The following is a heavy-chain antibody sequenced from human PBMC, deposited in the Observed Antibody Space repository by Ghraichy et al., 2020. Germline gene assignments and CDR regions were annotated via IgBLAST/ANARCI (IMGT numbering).Heavy chain of an antibody. CDR3: AKDKGSSGWPYYDAFDI. V-gene: IGHV3-30*02. CDR2: IRYDGSNK. J-gene: IGHJ3*02. CDR1: GFTFSSYG. Sequence: GESLNISCAASGFTFSSYGMHWVRQAPGKGLEWVAFIRYDGSNKYYADSVKGRFTISRDNSKNTLYLQMNSLRAEDTAVYYCAKDKGSSGWPYYDAFDIWGQGTMVTVSS. D-gene: IGHD6-19*01.